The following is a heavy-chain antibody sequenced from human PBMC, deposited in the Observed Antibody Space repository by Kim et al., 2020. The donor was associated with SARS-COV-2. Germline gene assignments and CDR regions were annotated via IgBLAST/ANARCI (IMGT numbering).Heavy chain of an antibody. D-gene: IGHD4-17*01. Sequence: PSLKSRVTISVDTSTNQFSLKLSYVTAADTAVYYCARASTYSGDPEDFDYWGQGTLVTVSS. CDR3: ARASTYSGDPEDFDY. J-gene: IGHJ4*02. V-gene: IGHV4-59*01.